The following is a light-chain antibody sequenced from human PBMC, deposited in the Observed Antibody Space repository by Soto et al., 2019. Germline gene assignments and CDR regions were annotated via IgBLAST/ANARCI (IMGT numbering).Light chain of an antibody. CDR1: QSISSW. V-gene: IGKV1-5*01. CDR2: DAS. J-gene: IGKJ1*01. CDR3: QQYNSYPWT. Sequence: DIQMTQSPSTLSASVGDRLTTTCRASQSISSWLAWYQQKPGKAPKLLIYDASSLESGVPSRFSGSGSGTEFTLTISSLQPDDFATYYCQQYNSYPWTFGQGTKVDIK.